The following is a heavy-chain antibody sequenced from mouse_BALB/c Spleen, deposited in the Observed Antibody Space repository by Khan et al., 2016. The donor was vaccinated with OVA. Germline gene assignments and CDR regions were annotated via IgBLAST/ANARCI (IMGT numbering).Heavy chain of an antibody. J-gene: IGHJ2*01. CDR3: TRIYRSDFDY. Sequence: QQSGPELVRPGASVKISFKASGYSFTGYFMNWVMQSHGKSLEWIGRINPHIGETFYNQRFKDKATLTVDESSSTAHMEQRSLASEDSAVYYCTRIYRSDFDYWGQGTTLTVSS. CDR2: INPHIGET. D-gene: IGHD1-1*01. V-gene: IGHV1-20*02. CDR1: GYSFTGYF.